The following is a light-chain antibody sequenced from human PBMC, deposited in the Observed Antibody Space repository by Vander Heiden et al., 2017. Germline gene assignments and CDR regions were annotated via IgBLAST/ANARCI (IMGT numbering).Light chain of an antibody. J-gene: IGKJ2*01. CDR2: WAS. Sequence: DILITQSPDSLAVSLGERATINCKSSQSGLHSSNNKNYLAWHQLKPGQPPKLLIYWASTRKSGVPDRFNGSGSGTDFTLTINNLQAEDVAVYYCQQHYSTPPSTFGQGTRLEIK. CDR3: QQHYSTPPST. CDR1: QSGLHSSNNKNY. V-gene: IGKV4-1*01.